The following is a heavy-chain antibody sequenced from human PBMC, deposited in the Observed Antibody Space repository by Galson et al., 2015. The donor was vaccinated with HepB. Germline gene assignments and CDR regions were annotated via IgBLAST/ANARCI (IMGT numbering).Heavy chain of an antibody. CDR1: GFTVSNGW. CDR3: IPFVRNLCSWCY. J-gene: IGHJ4*02. Sequence: SLRLSCAASGFTVSNGWMTWVRQAPGKGLEWVGRITSKADGGTADYAAPVKGRFTISRDDSKNTLYLQMNSLKTEDTAVYYCIPFVRNLCSWCYWGRGTLVTVSS. D-gene: IGHD6-6*01. V-gene: IGHV3-15*01. CDR2: ITSKADGGTA.